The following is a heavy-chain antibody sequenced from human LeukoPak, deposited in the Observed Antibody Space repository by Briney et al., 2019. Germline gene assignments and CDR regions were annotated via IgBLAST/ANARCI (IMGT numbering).Heavy chain of an antibody. D-gene: IGHD2-2*01. J-gene: IGHJ3*02. Sequence: PSETLSLTCTVSGDSESAYYWNWIRQSPGKGLEWLGYIYYSVTTAYNPSVKGRLLISVDASENQISLELSSVTASDTAVYYCTRQLIEEGSTRRNAFDIWGQGVKVIVSS. V-gene: IGHV4-59*08. CDR1: GDSESAYY. CDR2: IYYSVTT. CDR3: TRQLIEEGSTRRNAFDI.